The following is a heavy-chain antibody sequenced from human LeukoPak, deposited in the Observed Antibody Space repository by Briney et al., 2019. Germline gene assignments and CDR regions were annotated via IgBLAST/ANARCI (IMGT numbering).Heavy chain of an antibody. J-gene: IGHJ5*02. Sequence: KASETLSLTCTVSGGSVSSYYWSWVRQPPGKGLEWIGYFYYSGSTNYNPSLKSRVTTSVDTSKNQFSLKLSSVTAADTAVYYCARIPLIAAGKNWFDPRGQGTLVTVSS. CDR1: GGSVSSYY. D-gene: IGHD6-13*01. CDR2: FYYSGST. CDR3: ARIPLIAAGKNWFDP. V-gene: IGHV4-59*02.